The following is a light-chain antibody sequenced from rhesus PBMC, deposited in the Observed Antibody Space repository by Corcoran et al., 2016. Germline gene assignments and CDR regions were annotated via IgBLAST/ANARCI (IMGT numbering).Light chain of an antibody. CDR3: LQYNVNRWT. J-gene: IGKJ1*01. V-gene: IGKV1-22*01. Sequence: DIQMPQSPSSLSASVGDTVTITCRASQSISNWLDWYQQKPGNAPRLLIYKAYSLQSGVPSRFSGSGSGTDFALTISSLQPEDFATYYCLQYNVNRWTFGQGTKVEIK. CDR2: KAY. CDR1: QSISNW.